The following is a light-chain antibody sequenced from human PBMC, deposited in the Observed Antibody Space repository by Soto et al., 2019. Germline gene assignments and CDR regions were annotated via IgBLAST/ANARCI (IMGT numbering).Light chain of an antibody. CDR1: QSVSNKY. J-gene: IGKJ5*01. CDR2: GES. V-gene: IGKV3-20*01. CDR3: QQYGNSPVT. Sequence: LLTQSPGTLSLSPGDSATLSCRGSQSVSNKYLAWYQQKPGQAPRILIYGESSRATGIPDRLSGSESGTDFNLTISRLEPEDFAVYYCQQYGNSPVTFGQGTRLEIK.